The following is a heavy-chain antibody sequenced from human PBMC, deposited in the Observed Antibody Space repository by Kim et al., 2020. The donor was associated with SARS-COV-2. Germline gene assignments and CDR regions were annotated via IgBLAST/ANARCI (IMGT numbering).Heavy chain of an antibody. V-gene: IGHV3-30*02. D-gene: IGHD4-17*01. Sequence: ADSVKGRFTISRDNSKNTLYLQMNSLRAEDTAVYYCAKDPDYGGKSYFDYWGQGTLVTVSS. CDR3: AKDPDYGGKSYFDY. J-gene: IGHJ4*02.